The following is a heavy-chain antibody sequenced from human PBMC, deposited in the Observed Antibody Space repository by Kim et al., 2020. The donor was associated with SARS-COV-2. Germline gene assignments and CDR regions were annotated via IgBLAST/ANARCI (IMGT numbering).Heavy chain of an antibody. CDR3: AKELMQVLRFLEWTPPGDY. Sequence: GGSLRLSCAASGLTFSSYGMHWVRQAPGKGLEWVAVISYDGSNKYYADCVKGRFTISRDNYKNTLYLQMNSLRAEDTARYYCAKELMQVLRFLEWTPPGDYWGQGTLVTVSS. J-gene: IGHJ4*02. V-gene: IGHV3-30*18. CDR2: ISYDGSNK. D-gene: IGHD3-3*01. CDR1: GLTFSSYG.